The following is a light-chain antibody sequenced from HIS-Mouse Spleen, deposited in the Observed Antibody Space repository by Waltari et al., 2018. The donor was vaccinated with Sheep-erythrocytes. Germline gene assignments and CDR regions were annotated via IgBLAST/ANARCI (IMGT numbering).Light chain of an antibody. CDR1: QSVSSY. CDR2: DAS. V-gene: IGKV3-11*01. CDR3: QQRSNSYT. Sequence: IVLTQSPATLSLSPGERATLSCRSSQSVSSYLAWYQQKPGEAPRLLISDASNRTTGIPTRFSSRSCATDFTPTISRLEPEDFAVYYCQQRSNSYTFGHGTKLEIK. J-gene: IGKJ2*01.